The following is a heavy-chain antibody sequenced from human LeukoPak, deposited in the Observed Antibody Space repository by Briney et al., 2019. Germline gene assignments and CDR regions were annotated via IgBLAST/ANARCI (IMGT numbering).Heavy chain of an antibody. CDR3: TTSEVGATSLDY. V-gene: IGHV3-23*01. Sequence: GGSLRLSCAASGFTFSSYAMSWVRQAPGKGLEWVSAISGSGGSTYYADSVKGRFTISRDNSKNTLYLQMNSLRAEDTAVYYCTTSEVGATSLDYWGQGTLVTVSS. CDR2: ISGSGGST. J-gene: IGHJ4*02. D-gene: IGHD1-26*01. CDR1: GFTFSSYA.